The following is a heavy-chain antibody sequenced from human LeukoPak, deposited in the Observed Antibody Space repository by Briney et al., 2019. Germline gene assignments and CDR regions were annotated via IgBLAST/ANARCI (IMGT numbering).Heavy chain of an antibody. D-gene: IGHD2-21*02. CDR3: ARETAYCGGDCFALLDY. CDR2: IYYSGST. Sequence: SETLSLTCTVSGGSITSYYWSWIRQPPGKGLEWIGYIYYSGSTNYNPSLKSRVTISVDTSKNQFSLKLSSVTAADTAVYYCARETAYCGGDCFALLDYWGQGTLVTVSS. V-gene: IGHV4-59*01. J-gene: IGHJ4*02. CDR1: GGSITSYY.